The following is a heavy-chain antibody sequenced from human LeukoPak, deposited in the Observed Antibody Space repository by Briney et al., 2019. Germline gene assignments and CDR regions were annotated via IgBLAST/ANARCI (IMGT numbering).Heavy chain of an antibody. D-gene: IGHD3-22*01. CDR3: ATDREGDPSAYYLV. Sequence: GGSLRLSCAASGFTFSDYAMSWVRQAPGKGLEWVSTISDNGGGTYYADSVKGRFTISGDNSKNTLFLQTNSLRAEDSAVYYCATDREGDPSAYYLVGGQGTLITVSS. V-gene: IGHV3-23*01. J-gene: IGHJ4*02. CDR1: GFTFSDYA. CDR2: ISDNGGGT.